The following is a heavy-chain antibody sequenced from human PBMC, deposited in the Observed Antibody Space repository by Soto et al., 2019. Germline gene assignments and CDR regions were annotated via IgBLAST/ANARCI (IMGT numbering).Heavy chain of an antibody. CDR3: AVDYGAYSFY. V-gene: IGHV4-39*01. CDR1: GGSISSSTYY. CDR2: IYSSGST. J-gene: IGHJ4*02. D-gene: IGHD4-17*01. Sequence: QLPLPESGPGLVKPSETLSLTCAVSGGSISSSTYYWAWIRQPPGKLLEWLGSIYSSGSTYSTPSPKRRVSTSVDTCMNQFSLKRTSVTAADTAVYCSAVDYGAYSFYWGQGTLVTVSS.